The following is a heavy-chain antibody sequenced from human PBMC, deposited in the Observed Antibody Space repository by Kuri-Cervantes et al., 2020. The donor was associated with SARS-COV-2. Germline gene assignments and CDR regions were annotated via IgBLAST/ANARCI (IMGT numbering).Heavy chain of an antibody. CDR1: GFTFSRDT. J-gene: IGHJ4*02. Sequence: GGSLRLSCAASGFTFSRDTMYWVRQAPGKGLVWVSRMNGDGSSITYADSVKGRFTISRDNAKNTLYLQMNSLRVEDTAVYFCARDWFYYGSGTYYPPDYWGQGTLVTVSS. D-gene: IGHD3-10*01. V-gene: IGHV3-74*01. CDR3: ARDWFYYGSGTYYPPDY. CDR2: MNGDGSSI.